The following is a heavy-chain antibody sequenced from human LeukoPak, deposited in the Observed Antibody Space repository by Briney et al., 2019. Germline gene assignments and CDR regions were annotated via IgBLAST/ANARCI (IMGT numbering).Heavy chain of an antibody. CDR2: ITPIFAIT. CDR3: ARERRILKGYCLGGSCYQSFDF. V-gene: IGHV1-69*10. Sequence: SVKVSCKASGGTFSSYAMSRMRQAPGQGLEWMGGITPIFAITNYAPNFQGRMTITADRSLSTAYMELTSLRSEDTAVYYCARERRILKGYCLGGSCYQSFDFWGQGTLVTVSS. D-gene: IGHD2-15*01. J-gene: IGHJ4*02. CDR1: GGTFSSYA.